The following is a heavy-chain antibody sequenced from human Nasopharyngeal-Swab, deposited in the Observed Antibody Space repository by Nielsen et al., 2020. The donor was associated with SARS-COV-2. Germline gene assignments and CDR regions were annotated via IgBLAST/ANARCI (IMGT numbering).Heavy chain of an antibody. J-gene: IGHJ4*02. CDR3: ARSPTWIQLWYYFDY. Sequence: SETPSLTCTVSGGSISSYYWSWIRQPPGKGLEWIGYIYYSGSTNYNPSLKSRVTISVDTSKNQFSLKLSSVTAADTAVYYCARSPTWIQLWYYFDYWGQGTLVTVSS. D-gene: IGHD5-18*01. CDR2: IYYSGST. V-gene: IGHV4-59*01. CDR1: GGSISSYY.